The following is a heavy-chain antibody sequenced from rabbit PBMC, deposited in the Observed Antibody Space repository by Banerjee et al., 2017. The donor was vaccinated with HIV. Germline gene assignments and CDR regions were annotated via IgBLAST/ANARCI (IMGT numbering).Heavy chain of an antibody. CDR1: GIDFSSSYY. CDR2: IYTGSSST. D-gene: IGHD4-2*01. V-gene: IGHV1S40*01. Sequence: QSLEESGGDLVKPGASLTLTCKASGIDFSSSYYMCWVRQAPGKGLEWIACIYTGSSSTWYASWAKGRFTISKTSSTTVTLQMTSLTVADTATYFCARSAGSRVWGGNLWGPGTLVTVS. J-gene: IGHJ6*01. CDR3: ARSAGSRVWGGNL.